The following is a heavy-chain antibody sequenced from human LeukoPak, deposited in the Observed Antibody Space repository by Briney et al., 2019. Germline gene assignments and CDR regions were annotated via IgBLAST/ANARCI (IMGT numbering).Heavy chain of an antibody. CDR2: IYHSGST. CDR3: ARDHAGYGDYGGGYYYGMDV. D-gene: IGHD4-17*01. J-gene: IGHJ6*02. Sequence: PSETLSLTCAVSGGSISSSNWWSWVRQPPGKGLEWIGEIYHSGSTNYNPSLKSRVTISVDKSKNQFSLKLSSVTAADTAVYYCARDHAGYGDYGGGYYYGMDVWGQGTTVTVSS. V-gene: IGHV4-4*02. CDR1: GGSISSSNW.